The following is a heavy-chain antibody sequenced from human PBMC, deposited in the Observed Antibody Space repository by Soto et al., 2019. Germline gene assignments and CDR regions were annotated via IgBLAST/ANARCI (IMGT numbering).Heavy chain of an antibody. V-gene: IGHV4-31*03. CDR1: DDSISSGGYY. CDR3: ARGTIFGGDYFYGLDV. D-gene: IGHD3-3*01. Sequence: SETLSLTCTVSDDSISSGGYYWNWIRQHPGKGLEWIGYIYYSGSTYYNPSLKSRLTISVDTSKNQFSLKLYSLTAADTAVYFCARGTIFGGDYFYGLDVWGQGTTVTV. J-gene: IGHJ6*02. CDR2: IYYSGST.